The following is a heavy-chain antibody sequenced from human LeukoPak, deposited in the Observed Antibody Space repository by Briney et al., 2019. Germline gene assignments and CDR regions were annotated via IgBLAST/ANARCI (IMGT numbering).Heavy chain of an antibody. J-gene: IGHJ4*02. D-gene: IGHD6-19*01. V-gene: IGHV3-23*01. CDR2: ISQGT. CDR1: GFTFSDYA. CDR3: ASSWTIAVAGRKYYFQY. Sequence: PGGSLRLSCAASGFTFSDYAMNWVRQAPGKGPEWVSTISQGTYYVDSVKGRFTISRDNSKNTLYLQMHSLRAEDTAVYYCASSWTIAVAGRKYYFQYWGQGTLVTVSS.